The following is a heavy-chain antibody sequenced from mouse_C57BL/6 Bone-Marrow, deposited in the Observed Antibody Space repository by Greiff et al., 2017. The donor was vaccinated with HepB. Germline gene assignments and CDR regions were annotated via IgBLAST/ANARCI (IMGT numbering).Heavy chain of an antibody. CDR3: ARTAQATHHYYAMDY. Sequence: EVKLLESGAELVKPGASVKLSCTASGFNIKDYYMHWVKQRTEQGLEWIGRIDPEDGETKYAPKFQGKATITADTSSNTAYLQLSSLTSEDTAVYYCARTAQATHHYYAMDYWGQGTSVTVSS. J-gene: IGHJ4*01. CDR2: IDPEDGET. CDR1: GFNIKDYY. D-gene: IGHD3-2*02. V-gene: IGHV14-2*01.